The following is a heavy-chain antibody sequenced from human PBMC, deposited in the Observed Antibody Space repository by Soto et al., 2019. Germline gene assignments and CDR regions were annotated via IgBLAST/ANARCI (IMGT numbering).Heavy chain of an antibody. CDR2: INPIFGTA. CDR3: AGEGGGSNSEGYYYYGMDV. V-gene: IGHV1-69*13. D-gene: IGHD1-26*01. Sequence: SVKVSCKASGGTFSSYSINWVRQAPGQGLEWMGRINPIFGTANYAQKFQGRVTITADESTSTAYMELSSLRSEDTAVYYCAGEGGGSNSEGYYYYGMDVWGQGTTVTVSS. CDR1: GGTFSSYS. J-gene: IGHJ6*02.